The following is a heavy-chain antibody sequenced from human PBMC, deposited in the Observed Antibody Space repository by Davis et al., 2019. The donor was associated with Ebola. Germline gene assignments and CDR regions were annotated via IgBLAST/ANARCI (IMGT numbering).Heavy chain of an antibody. CDR1: GGSISSYY. CDR2: IYYSGST. D-gene: IGHD4-11*01. Sequence: SETLSLTCTVSGGSISSYYWSWIRQPPGKGLEWIGYIYYSGSTNYNPSLKSRVTISVDTSKNQFSLKLSSVTAADTAVYYCARQTVYYYYVMDVWGQGTTVTVSS. V-gene: IGHV4-59*08. CDR3: ARQTVYYYYVMDV. J-gene: IGHJ6*02.